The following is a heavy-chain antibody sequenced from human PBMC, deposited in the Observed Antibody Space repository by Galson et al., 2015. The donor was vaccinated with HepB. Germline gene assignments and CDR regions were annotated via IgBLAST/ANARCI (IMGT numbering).Heavy chain of an antibody. CDR3: ARTPKAIAAAGKGGPIDY. CDR1: GFTFSSYN. CDR2: IRSSSSYI. V-gene: IGHV3-21*01. D-gene: IGHD6-13*01. J-gene: IGHJ4*02. Sequence: LRLSCAASGFTFSSYNMNWVRQAPGKGLEWVSSIRSSSSYISYADSVKGRFTISRDNAKNSLYLQMNSLRAEDTAVYYCARTPKAIAAAGKGGPIDYWGQGTLVTVSS.